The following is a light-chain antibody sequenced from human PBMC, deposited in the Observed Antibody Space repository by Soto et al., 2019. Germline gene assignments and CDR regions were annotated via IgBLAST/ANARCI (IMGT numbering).Light chain of an antibody. V-gene: IGKV3-11*01. CDR3: QQRSNWPPALT. CDR1: QSVSSY. CDR2: DAS. J-gene: IGKJ4*01. Sequence: EIVLTQSPATLSLSPGERATLSCRASQSVSSYLAWYQQKPGQAPRLLIYDASNSATGIPARFSGSGSGTDFTLTISSLEPEDVAVYYCQQRSNWPPALTFGGGTKVEIK.